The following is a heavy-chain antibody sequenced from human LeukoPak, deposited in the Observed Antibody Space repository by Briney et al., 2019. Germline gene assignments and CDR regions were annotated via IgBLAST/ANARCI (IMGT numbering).Heavy chain of an antibody. CDR3: ARCYSGYDQVDY. CDR2: TSYDGSNK. V-gene: IGHV3-30-3*01. Sequence: PGGSLRLSCAASGFAFSSYAMHWVRQAPGKGLEWVAVTSYDGSNKYYADSVKGRFTISRDNSKNTLYVQVNSLRAEDTAVYYCARCYSGYDQVDYWGQGALVTVSS. J-gene: IGHJ4*02. D-gene: IGHD5-12*01. CDR1: GFAFSSYA.